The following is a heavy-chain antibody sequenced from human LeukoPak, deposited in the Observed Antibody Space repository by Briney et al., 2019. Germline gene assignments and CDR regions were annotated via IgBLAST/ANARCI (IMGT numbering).Heavy chain of an antibody. Sequence: PGGSLRLSCAASGFIFSSYWMHWVRQAPGKGLVWVSRINTDGSRTSYADSVKGRFTISRDNAKNTLYLQMNSLRAEDTAVYYCARGGSGDKGAFDIWGQGTMVTVSS. D-gene: IGHD3-10*01. J-gene: IGHJ3*02. CDR2: INTDGSRT. V-gene: IGHV3-74*01. CDR3: ARGGSGDKGAFDI. CDR1: GFIFSSYW.